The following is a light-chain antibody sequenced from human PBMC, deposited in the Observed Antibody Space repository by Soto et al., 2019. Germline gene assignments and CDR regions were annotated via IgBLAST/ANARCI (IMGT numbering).Light chain of an antibody. CDR1: SNDVGGYNY. CDR3: SSYTNINTRACV. Sequence: QSALTQPASVSGSPGQSITISCTGTSNDVGGYNYVSWYQQHPGKAPQLIIYEVSNRPSGVSHRFSGSKSGDTASLTISGLQAEDGADYYCSSYTNINTRACVFGTGTKVTVL. V-gene: IGLV2-14*01. J-gene: IGLJ1*01. CDR2: EVS.